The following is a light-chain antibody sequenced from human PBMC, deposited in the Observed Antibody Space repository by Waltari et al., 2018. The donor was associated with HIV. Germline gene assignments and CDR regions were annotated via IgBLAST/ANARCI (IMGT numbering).Light chain of an antibody. J-gene: IGKJ4*01. Sequence: ERVMTQSPATLSVSPGERATLSCRASQSVSSNLAWYQQKPGQAPRLLIYDTSTRATDISARFSGSGSGTEFTLTISSLQSEDSAVYYRQQYNNWPPKGLTFGGGTKVEIK. CDR2: DTS. CDR1: QSVSSN. V-gene: IGKV3-15*01. CDR3: QQYNNWPPKGLT.